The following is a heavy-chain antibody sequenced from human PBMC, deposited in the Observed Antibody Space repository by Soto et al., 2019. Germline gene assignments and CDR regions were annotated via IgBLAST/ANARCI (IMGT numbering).Heavy chain of an antibody. CDR3: ARLAVTMIVVVITP. D-gene: IGHD3-22*01. CDR2: IYYSGST. J-gene: IGHJ4*02. V-gene: IGHV4-39*01. Sequence: SETLSLTCTVSGGSISSSSYYWGWIRQPPGKGLEWIGSIYYSGSTYYNPSLKSRVTISVDTSKNQFSLKLSSVTAADTAVYYCARLAVTMIVVVITPWGQGTLVTVSS. CDR1: GGSISSSSYY.